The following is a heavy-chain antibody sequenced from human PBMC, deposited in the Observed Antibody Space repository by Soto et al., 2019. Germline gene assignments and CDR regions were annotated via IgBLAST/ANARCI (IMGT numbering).Heavy chain of an antibody. CDR3: ARDQARGTHGMDV. J-gene: IGHJ6*02. CDR2: IYYSGST. D-gene: IGHD2-15*01. V-gene: IGHV4-61*01. Sequence: PWETLSLTCTVSGGSVSSGSYYWSWIRQPPGKGLEWIGYIYYSGSTNYNPSLKSRVTISVDTSKNQFSLKLSSVTAADTAVYYCARDQARGTHGMDVWGQGTTVTVSS. CDR1: GGSVSSGSYY.